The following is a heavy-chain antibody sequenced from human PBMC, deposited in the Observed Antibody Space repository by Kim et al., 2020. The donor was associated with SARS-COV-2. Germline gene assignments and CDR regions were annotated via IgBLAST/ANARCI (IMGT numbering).Heavy chain of an antibody. D-gene: IGHD3-3*01. CDR2: FDPEDGET. V-gene: IGHV1-24*01. Sequence: ASVKVSCKVSGYTLTELSMHWVRQAPGKGLEWMGGFDPEDGETIYAQKFQGRVTMTEDTSTDTAYMELSSLRSEDTAVYYCATTIPPVIIRNYYYYGMDVWGQGTTVTVSS. CDR3: ATTIPPVIIRNYYYYGMDV. J-gene: IGHJ6*02. CDR1: GYTLTELS.